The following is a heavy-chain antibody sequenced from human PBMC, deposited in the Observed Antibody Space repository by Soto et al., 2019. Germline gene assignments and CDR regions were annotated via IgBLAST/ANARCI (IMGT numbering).Heavy chain of an antibody. D-gene: IGHD3-3*01. V-gene: IGHV1-18*01. CDR3: ASTPPTYYDFWSGYAQFDY. CDR1: GYTFTSYG. CDR2: ISAYNGNT. Sequence: QVQLVQSGAEVKKPGASVKVSCKASGYTFTSYGISWVRQAPGQGLEWMGWISAYNGNTNYAQKLQGRVIMTTDTSTSTAYMELRSLRSDDTAVYYCASTPPTYYDFWSGYAQFDYWGQGTLVTVSS. J-gene: IGHJ4*02.